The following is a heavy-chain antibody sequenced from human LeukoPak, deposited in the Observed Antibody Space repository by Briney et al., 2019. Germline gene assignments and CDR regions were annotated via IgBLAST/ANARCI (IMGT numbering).Heavy chain of an antibody. CDR1: GYSTTSGYF. J-gene: IGHJ6*03. CDR2: IYHSGNT. V-gene: IGHV4-38-2*01. Sequence: PSETLSLTCAVSGYSTTSGYFWGWIRQPPGKGLEWIGNIYHSGNTYYNPSLKSRVTISVDTSKNQFSLKLRSVTAADTAVYYCARGNYGYYYMDVWGKGTTVTVSS. CDR3: ARGNYGYYYMDV.